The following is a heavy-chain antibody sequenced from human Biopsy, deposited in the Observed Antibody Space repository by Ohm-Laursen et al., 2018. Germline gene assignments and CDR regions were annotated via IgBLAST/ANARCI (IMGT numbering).Heavy chain of an antibody. CDR3: ARDASQGFDS. CDR1: GFTFTNYW. CDR2: SNTDGSHT. Sequence: SLRLSCAASGFTFTNYWMHWVRQAPGKGLVWVSRSNTDGSHTNYADSVKGRFTTYTDNAKNTLYLYMSSLTVEDTAVYFCARDASQGFDSWGQGTLVTVSS. V-gene: IGHV3-74*01. J-gene: IGHJ5*01.